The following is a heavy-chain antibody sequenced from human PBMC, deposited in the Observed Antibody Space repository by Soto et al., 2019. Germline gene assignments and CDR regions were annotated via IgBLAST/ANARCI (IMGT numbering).Heavy chain of an antibody. V-gene: IGHV1-69*01. D-gene: IGHD1-26*01. CDR3: ARGYYSGSNPSSFDY. Sequence: QLQLVQSGAEVREPGSSVKVSCKASGGTFSSYTVIWVRQAPGQGLEWMGGLTPTLNIAKYAEKFQSRVTITADESTSTVNMYLGSLRSEDTAVYFCARGYYSGSNPSSFDYWGQGTLVAVSS. J-gene: IGHJ4*02. CDR2: LTPTLNIA. CDR1: GGTFSSYT.